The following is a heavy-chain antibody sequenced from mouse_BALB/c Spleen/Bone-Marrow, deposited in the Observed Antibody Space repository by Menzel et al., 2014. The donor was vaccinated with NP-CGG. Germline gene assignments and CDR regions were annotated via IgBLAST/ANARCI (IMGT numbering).Heavy chain of an antibody. D-gene: IGHD4-1*01. V-gene: IGHV5-12-2*01. CDR1: GFTFSSYT. CDR2: ISNGGGST. Sequence: EVQVVESGGGLVQPGGSLKLSCAASGFTFSSYTVSWVRPTPEKRLEWVAYISNGGGSTYYPDTVKGRFTISRDNAKNTLYLQMSSLRSEDTALYYCARHANWDWFAYWGQGTLVTVSA. CDR3: ARHANWDWFAY. J-gene: IGHJ3*01.